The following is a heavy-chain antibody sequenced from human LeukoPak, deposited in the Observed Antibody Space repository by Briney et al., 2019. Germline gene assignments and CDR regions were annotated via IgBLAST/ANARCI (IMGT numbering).Heavy chain of an antibody. CDR3: ARDGRGPDY. V-gene: IGHV3-74*01. J-gene: IGHJ4*02. D-gene: IGHD3/OR15-3a*01. CDR2: IESDGRT. Sequence: GGSLRLSCAASGFTLSSHWMHWVRQVPGKRLVAVSRIESDGRTAYADSVKGRFIISRDNAKSTLYLQMNSLRVEDTAVYYCARDGRGPDYWGQGTLVTVSS. CDR1: GFTLSSHW.